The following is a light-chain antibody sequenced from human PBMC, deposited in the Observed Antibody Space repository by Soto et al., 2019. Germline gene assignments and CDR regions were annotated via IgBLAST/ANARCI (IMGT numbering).Light chain of an antibody. CDR1: QSVSSN. CDR2: GAS. V-gene: IGKV3-15*01. J-gene: IGKJ4*01. CDR3: QQYNNWPPPLT. Sequence: EIVMTQSPATLSVSPGERATLSCRASQSVSSNLAWYQQKPGQAPRLLIYGASTRATGIPARFSGSGSGTEFTLTISRLQPEDFAVYYCQQYNNWPPPLTFGGGTKVEI.